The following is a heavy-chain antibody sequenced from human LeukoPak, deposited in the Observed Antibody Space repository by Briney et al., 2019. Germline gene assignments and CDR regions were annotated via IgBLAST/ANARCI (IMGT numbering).Heavy chain of an antibody. D-gene: IGHD2-8*01. CDR1: TFTFSDYW. CDR2: INSDGSGT. J-gene: IGHJ4*02. Sequence: AGGSLRLSCAASTFTFSDYWMHWVRQAPGKGLVWVSRINSDGSGTRYADSVKGRFTISRDNAKNTLYLQMNSLTAEDTDVYYCARDLMVGSPFDSWGQGSLVTVSS. CDR3: ARDLMVGSPFDS. V-gene: IGHV3-74*01.